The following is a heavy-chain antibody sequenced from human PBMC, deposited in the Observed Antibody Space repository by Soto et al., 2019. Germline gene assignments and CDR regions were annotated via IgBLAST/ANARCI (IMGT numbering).Heavy chain of an antibody. V-gene: IGHV4-31*03. D-gene: IGHD1-26*01. Sequence: PSETLSLTCTVSGGSISSGNYYWSWIRQHPGKGLEWIGYIYYSGSTSYNPSLKSRVTISVDTSKNHFSLKLSSVTAADTAVYYCASTYSNASSGPFDFWGQGALVTVSS. CDR1: GGSISSGNYY. CDR2: IYYSGST. CDR3: ASTYSNASSGPFDF. J-gene: IGHJ4*02.